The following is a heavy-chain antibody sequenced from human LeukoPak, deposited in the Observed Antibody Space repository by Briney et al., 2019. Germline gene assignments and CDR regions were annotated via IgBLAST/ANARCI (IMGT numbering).Heavy chain of an antibody. CDR1: GGTFSSYA. V-gene: IGHV1-69*01. CDR3: ARDLHLQHFDY. CDR2: IIPIIGTA. Sequence: SVKVCCKASGGTFSSYAISWVRQAPGQGLEWMGGIIPIIGTAHYAQKFQGSVTITADESTSTAYMELSSLSSEDTAVYYCARDLHLQHFDYWGQGTLVTVSS. J-gene: IGHJ4*02.